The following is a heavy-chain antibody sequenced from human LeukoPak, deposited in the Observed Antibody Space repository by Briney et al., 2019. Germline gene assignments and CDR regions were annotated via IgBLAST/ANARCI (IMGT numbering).Heavy chain of an antibody. CDR1: GFTFSSSG. CDR3: AKPYYDFWSGYPYYFDY. V-gene: IGHV3-30*02. D-gene: IGHD3-3*01. CDR2: IRYDGTSK. J-gene: IGHJ4*02. Sequence: QPGGSLRLSCAASGFTFSSSGMHWVRQAPGKGLEWVAFIRYDGTSKYYADSVKGRFTISRDNSKNTLYLQMNSLRAEDTAVYYCAKPYYDFWSGYPYYFDYWGQGTLVTVSS.